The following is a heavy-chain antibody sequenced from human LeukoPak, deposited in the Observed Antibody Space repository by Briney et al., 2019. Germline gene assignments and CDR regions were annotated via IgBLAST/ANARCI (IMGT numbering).Heavy chain of an antibody. Sequence: GASVKVSCKASGYTLTDYYLHWVRQAPGQGLKWMGWINPNSGATHYAQSFQARVTMTGDTSIASSYMELTGLESDDTAVYYCARGRRILGGPETAGDFFDFWGQGSLVTVSS. CDR3: ARGRRILGGPETAGDFFDF. V-gene: IGHV1-2*02. CDR1: GYTLTDYY. J-gene: IGHJ4*01. D-gene: IGHD3-16*01. CDR2: INPNSGAT.